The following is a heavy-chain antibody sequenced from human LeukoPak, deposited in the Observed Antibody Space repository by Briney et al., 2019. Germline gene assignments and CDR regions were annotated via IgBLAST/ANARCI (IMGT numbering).Heavy chain of an antibody. V-gene: IGHV3-23*01. D-gene: IGHD1-26*01. CDR3: AKVGAYSGSYLGYFDY. Sequence: GGSLRLSCAASGFTFSSYAMSWVRQAPGKGLEWVSAISGSGGSTYYADSVKGRFTISRDNSKNTLYLQMNSPRAEDTAVYYCAKVGAYSGSYLGYFDYWGQGTLVTVSS. CDR2: ISGSGGST. CDR1: GFTFSSYA. J-gene: IGHJ4*02.